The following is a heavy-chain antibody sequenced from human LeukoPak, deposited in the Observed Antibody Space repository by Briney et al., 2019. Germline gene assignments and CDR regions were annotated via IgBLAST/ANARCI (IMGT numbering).Heavy chain of an antibody. D-gene: IGHD3-10*01. J-gene: IGHJ6*02. CDR2: IYSGGST. CDR3: ARDRPGSGYYYGMDV. CDR1: GFTVSSNY. V-gene: IGHV3-53*01. Sequence: GGSLRLSCAASGFTVSSNYMSWVRQAPGKGLEWVSVIYSGGSTYYAGSVKGRFTISRDNSKNTLYLQMNSLRAEDTAVYYCARDRPGSGYYYGMDVWGQGTTVTVSS.